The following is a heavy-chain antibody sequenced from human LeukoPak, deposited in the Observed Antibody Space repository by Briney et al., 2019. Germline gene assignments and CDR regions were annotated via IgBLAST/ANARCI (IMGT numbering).Heavy chain of an antibody. Sequence: QTGGSLRLSCAASGFTFSSYAMSWVRQAPGKGLEWVSAISGSGGSTYYADSVKDRFTISRDNSKNTLYLQMNSLRAEDTAVYYCARETGTIFGVVIHLRGFDYWGQGTLVTVSS. V-gene: IGHV3-23*01. CDR3: ARETGTIFGVVIHLRGFDY. CDR2: ISGSGGST. CDR1: GFTFSSYA. J-gene: IGHJ4*02. D-gene: IGHD3-3*01.